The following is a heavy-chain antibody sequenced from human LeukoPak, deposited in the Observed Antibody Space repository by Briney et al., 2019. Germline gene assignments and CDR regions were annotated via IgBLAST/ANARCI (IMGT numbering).Heavy chain of an antibody. CDR3: ARSGSGSYAFDI. Sequence: GRSLRLSCAASRFTFSSYAMHWVRQAPGKGLEWVAVIWYDGSNKYYADSVKGRFTISRDNSKNTLYLQVNSLRAEDTAVYYCARSGSGSYAFDIWGQGTMVTISS. CDR1: RFTFSSYA. V-gene: IGHV3-33*01. CDR2: IWYDGSNK. J-gene: IGHJ3*02. D-gene: IGHD3-10*01.